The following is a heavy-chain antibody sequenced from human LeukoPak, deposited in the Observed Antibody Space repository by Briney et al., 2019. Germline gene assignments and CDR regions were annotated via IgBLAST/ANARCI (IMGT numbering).Heavy chain of an antibody. CDR1: GFSFSSSG. CDR3: ARDVGSGTYYRGYFDY. J-gene: IGHJ4*02. Sequence: QSGGSLRLSCAASGFSFSSSGMHWVRQAQGKGLEWVALIWYDGSTKYYADSVKGRFTISRDNSKNTLYLQMNSLRGEDTALYYCARDVGSGTYYRGYFDYWGQGTLVTVST. D-gene: IGHD1-26*01. CDR2: IWYDGSTK. V-gene: IGHV3-33*01.